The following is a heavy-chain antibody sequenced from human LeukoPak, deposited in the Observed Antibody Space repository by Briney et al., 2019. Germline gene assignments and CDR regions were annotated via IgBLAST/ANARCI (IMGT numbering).Heavy chain of an antibody. V-gene: IGHV3-53*01. Sequence: GGSLRLSCAASGFTASSNYMSWVRQAPGKGLEWVSVIYSGGSTYYADSVKGRFTISRDNSKNTLYLQMNSLRAEDTAVYYCARDRAPRDGYRKAGAFDIWGQGTMVTVSS. J-gene: IGHJ3*02. D-gene: IGHD5-24*01. CDR3: ARDRAPRDGYRKAGAFDI. CDR1: GFTASSNY. CDR2: IYSGGST.